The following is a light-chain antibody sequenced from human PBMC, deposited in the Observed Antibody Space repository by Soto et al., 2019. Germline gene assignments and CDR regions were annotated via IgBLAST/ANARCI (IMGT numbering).Light chain of an antibody. Sequence: QSALTQPASVSGSPGQSITISCTGTSSDVGGYNYVSWYQQHPGKAPKLMIYDVSNRPSGVSNRFSGSKSGNTASLTISGLQAEDEADYHCSEHTSSSTLVVFGGGTKVTVL. CDR3: SEHTSSSTLVV. J-gene: IGLJ2*01. CDR1: SSDVGGYNY. CDR2: DVS. V-gene: IGLV2-14*01.